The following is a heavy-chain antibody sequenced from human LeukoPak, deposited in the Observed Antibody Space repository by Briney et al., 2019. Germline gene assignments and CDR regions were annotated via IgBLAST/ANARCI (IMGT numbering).Heavy chain of an antibody. V-gene: IGHV1-2*02. J-gene: IGHJ4*02. CDR2: INPNSGGT. Sequence: GASVKVSCKASGYTFSGYYMHWVRQAPGQGPEWMGWINPNSGGTNYAQKFQGRVTMTRDTSISTAYMELSRLRSDDTAVYYCARGIAAAGISWGYWGQGTLVTVSS. CDR3: ARGIAAAGISWGY. D-gene: IGHD6-13*01. CDR1: GYTFSGYY.